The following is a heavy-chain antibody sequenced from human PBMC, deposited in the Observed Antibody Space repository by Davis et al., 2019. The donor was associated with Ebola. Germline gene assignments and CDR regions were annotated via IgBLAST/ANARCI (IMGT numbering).Heavy chain of an antibody. CDR3: ARQGGGSGRLTSFDY. CDR2: IYPGDSDT. CDR1: GYTFSGYW. Sequence: KVSCKGSGYTFSGYWIGWVRQMPGKGLEWMGNIYPGDSDTRYSPSFQGQVTLSADKYSTTAYLQWRSLKASDTAMYYCARQGGGSGRLTSFDYWGQGTLITVSS. V-gene: IGHV5-51*01. J-gene: IGHJ4*02. D-gene: IGHD1-26*01.